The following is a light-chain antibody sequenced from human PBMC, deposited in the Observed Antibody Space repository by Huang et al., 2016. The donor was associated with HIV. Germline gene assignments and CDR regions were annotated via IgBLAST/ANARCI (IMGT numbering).Light chain of an antibody. J-gene: IGKJ2*01. CDR2: DAT. CDR3: LQYDNFPYT. V-gene: IGKV1-33*01. Sequence: DIQMTQSPSSLSASVGDRVTITCRASQDISDYLNWYQHKPGKAPKVLIHDATNLATGFPSRFSGGGSGTDFTFTITSLQPEDIATYYCLQYDNFPYTFGQGTKLEI. CDR1: QDISDY.